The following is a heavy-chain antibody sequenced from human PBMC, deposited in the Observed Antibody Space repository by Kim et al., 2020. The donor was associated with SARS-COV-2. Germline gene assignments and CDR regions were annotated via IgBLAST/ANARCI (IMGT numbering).Heavy chain of an antibody. CDR2: ISSRGMTK. CDR3: ARTGSGRGNYFEY. J-gene: IGHJ4*02. Sequence: GGSLRLSCAASGFTFSSYEMNWVRQAPGKGLEWVSYISSRGMTKYYADSVKGRFTISRDNAKNSVYLQMNSLRAEDTAVYYCARTGSGRGNYFEYWGQGILVTVSS. V-gene: IGHV3-48*03. D-gene: IGHD2-15*01. CDR1: GFTFSSYE.